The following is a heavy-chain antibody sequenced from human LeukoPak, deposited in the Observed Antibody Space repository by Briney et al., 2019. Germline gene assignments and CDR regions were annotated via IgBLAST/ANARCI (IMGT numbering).Heavy chain of an antibody. CDR1: GYTFTSYD. J-gene: IGHJ6*03. V-gene: IGHV1-8*01. CDR3: ARVETYYYDSSGHPRGYYYMDV. D-gene: IGHD3-22*01. CDR2: MNPNSGNT. Sequence: ASVKVSCTASGYTFTSYDINWMRQATGQGLEWMGWMNPNSGNTGYAQKFQGRVTMTRNTSISTAYMELSSLRSEDTAVYYCARVETYYYDSSGHPRGYYYMDVWGKGTTVTVSS.